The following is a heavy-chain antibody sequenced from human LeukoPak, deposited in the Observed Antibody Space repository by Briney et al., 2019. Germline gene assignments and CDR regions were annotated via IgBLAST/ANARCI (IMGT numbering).Heavy chain of an antibody. Sequence: PGGSLRLSCAASGLTFSSYGMHWVRQAPGKGLEWVAFIRYDGSNKYYADSVKGRFTISRDNSKNTLYLQMNSLRAEDTAVYYCAKDLGYCSGGSCYSPFDYWGQGTLVTVSS. CDR3: AKDLGYCSGGSCYSPFDY. CDR1: GLTFSSYG. V-gene: IGHV3-30*02. J-gene: IGHJ4*02. D-gene: IGHD2-15*01. CDR2: IRYDGSNK.